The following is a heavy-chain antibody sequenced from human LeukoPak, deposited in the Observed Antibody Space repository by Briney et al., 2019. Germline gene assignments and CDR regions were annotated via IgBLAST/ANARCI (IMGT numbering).Heavy chain of an antibody. CDR1: GFTVSSNY. J-gene: IGHJ4*02. V-gene: IGHV3-66*04. CDR3: ARHQFLAAAGSFDY. Sequence: GGSLRLSCAASGFTVSSNYMSWVRQAPGKGLEWVSVIYSGGSTYYADSVKGRFTISRDNSKNTLYLQMNSLRAEDTAVYCCARHQFLAAAGSFDYWGQGTLVTVSS. CDR2: IYSGGST. D-gene: IGHD6-13*01.